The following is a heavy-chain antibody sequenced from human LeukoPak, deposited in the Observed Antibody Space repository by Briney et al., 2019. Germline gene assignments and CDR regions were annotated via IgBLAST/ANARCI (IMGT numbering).Heavy chain of an antibody. V-gene: IGHV3-23*01. Sequence: PGGSLRLSCAASGFTFSNYAMNWVRQAPGQGLEWVSGISGSGGSTFYTDSVRGRFTISRDNSKNTLFLQINSLRAEDTAVYYCAKDTEMSTTTFHYWGQGTLVTVSS. D-gene: IGHD1-26*01. CDR2: ISGSGGST. CDR3: AKDTEMSTTTFHY. J-gene: IGHJ4*02. CDR1: GFTFSNYA.